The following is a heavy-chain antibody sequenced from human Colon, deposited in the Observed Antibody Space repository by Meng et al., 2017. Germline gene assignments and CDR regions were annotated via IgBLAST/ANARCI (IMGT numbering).Heavy chain of an antibody. V-gene: IGHV3-7*01. CDR2: ITQDGNEK. CDR1: GFTFSSYW. J-gene: IGHJ3*02. CDR3: VRDVSFGTFVI. D-gene: IGHD1-1*01. Sequence: GESLKISCAASGFTFSSYWMDWVRQAPGKGLEWVASITQDGNEKYYVGSVKGRLSISRDNAKNSLYLQMNNLRADDTAVYYCVRDVSFGTFVIWGQGTKVTVSS.